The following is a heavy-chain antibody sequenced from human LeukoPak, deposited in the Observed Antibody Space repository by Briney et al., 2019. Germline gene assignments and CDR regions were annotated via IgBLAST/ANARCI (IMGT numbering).Heavy chain of an antibody. CDR1: GGSISSYY. Sequence: SETLSLTCTVSGGSISSYYWSWIRQPPGKGLEWIGYIYYSGSTNYNPSPKSRVTISVDTSKNQFSLKLSSVTAADTAVYYCARSPITIFGVANFDYWGQGTLVTVSS. CDR2: IYYSGST. V-gene: IGHV4-59*01. CDR3: ARSPITIFGVANFDY. J-gene: IGHJ4*02. D-gene: IGHD3-3*01.